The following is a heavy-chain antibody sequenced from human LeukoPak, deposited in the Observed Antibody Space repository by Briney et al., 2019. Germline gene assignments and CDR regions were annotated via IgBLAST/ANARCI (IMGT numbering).Heavy chain of an antibody. V-gene: IGHV3-7*04. CDR2: INQDGSEK. Sequence: GGSLRLSCAASGFTLSSYWMTWVRQAPGKGLERVANINQDGSEKYYVDSVKGRFTISRDNAKNSLYLQMNSLRAEDTAVYYCARASCSRGSCYSGDYFDYWGQGTLVTVSS. CDR1: GFTLSSYW. J-gene: IGHJ4*02. CDR3: ARASCSRGSCYSGDYFDY. D-gene: IGHD2-15*01.